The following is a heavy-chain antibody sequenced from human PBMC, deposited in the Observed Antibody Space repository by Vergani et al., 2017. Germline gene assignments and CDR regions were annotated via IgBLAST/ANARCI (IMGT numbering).Heavy chain of an antibody. CDR1: GFTFSSYG. D-gene: IGHD5-12*01. V-gene: IGHV3-30*02. CDR2: IRYDGSNK. J-gene: IGHJ4*02. CDR3: AKDAAGGYDSLFDY. Sequence: QVQLVESGGGVVQPGGSLRLSCAASGFTFSSYGMHWVRQAPGKGLEWVAFIRYDGSNKYYADSGKGRFTISRDNSKNTLYLQMNSLGAEDTAVYYCAKDAAGGYDSLFDYWGQGTLVTVSS.